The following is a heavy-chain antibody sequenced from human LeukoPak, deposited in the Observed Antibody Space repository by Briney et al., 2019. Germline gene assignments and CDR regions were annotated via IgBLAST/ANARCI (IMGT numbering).Heavy chain of an antibody. J-gene: IGHJ4*02. CDR2: IKQDGSEK. CDR3: ARDPATTVTTYAY. CDR1: GGSFSGYH. V-gene: IGHV3-7*01. D-gene: IGHD4-17*01. Sequence: ETLSLTCAVYGGSFSGYHWSWVRQAPGKGLEWVANIKQDGSEKYYVDSVKGRFTISRDNAKNSLYLQMNSLRAEDTAVYYCARDPATTVTTYAYWGQGTLVTVSS.